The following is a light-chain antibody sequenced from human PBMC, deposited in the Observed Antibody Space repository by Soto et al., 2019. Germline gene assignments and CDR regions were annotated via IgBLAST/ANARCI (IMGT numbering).Light chain of an antibody. J-gene: IGKJ2*01. CDR3: QQFRRSPTAFT. CDR2: GAS. CDR1: QSISSRY. Sequence: ESMLTQSPGTLSLSPGERATLSCRASQSISSRYLTWYQHKPGQAPRLLIYGASIRATGIPDRFSGSGSGTDFTLTISRLEPEDFAVYCCQQFRRSPTAFTFGQGNKLEI. V-gene: IGKV3-20*01.